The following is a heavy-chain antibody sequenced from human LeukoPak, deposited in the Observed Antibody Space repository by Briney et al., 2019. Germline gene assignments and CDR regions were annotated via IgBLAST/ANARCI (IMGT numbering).Heavy chain of an antibody. CDR2: ISGSGGST. V-gene: IGHV3-23*01. J-gene: IGHJ4*02. CDR3: AKSPALTIAAAGRRLSGLYFDY. CDR1: GFTFSSYA. Sequence: GGSLRLSCAASGFTFSSYAMSWVRQAPGKGLEWVSAISGSGGSTYYADSVKGRFTISRDNSKNTLYLQMNSLRAEDTAVYYCAKSPALTIAAAGRRLSGLYFDYWGQGTLVTVSS. D-gene: IGHD6-13*01.